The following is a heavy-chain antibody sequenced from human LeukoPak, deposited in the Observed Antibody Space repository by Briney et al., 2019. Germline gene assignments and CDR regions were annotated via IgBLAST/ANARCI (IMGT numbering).Heavy chain of an antibody. V-gene: IGHV3-23*01. Sequence: GGSLRLSCAVSGFTFSSYAMSWVRQAPGKGLEWVSTISGSGDNTYSADSVRGRFTISRDNSKDTLYLQMNSLRAEDTAIYYCAKVSWANYFDYWGQGTLVTVSS. CDR1: GFTFSSYA. J-gene: IGHJ4*02. D-gene: IGHD6-13*01. CDR3: AKVSWANYFDY. CDR2: ISGSGDNT.